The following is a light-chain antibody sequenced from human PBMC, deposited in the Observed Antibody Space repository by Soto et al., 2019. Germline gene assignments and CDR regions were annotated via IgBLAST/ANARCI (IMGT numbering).Light chain of an antibody. CDR3: SSYTSSNTYV. CDR2: EVS. CDR1: RSDVGGYNY. J-gene: IGLJ1*01. Sequence: QSVLTQPASVSGSPGQSITISCTGSRSDVGGYNYVSWYQQLPGKAPKVMIYEVSRRPSGVSNRFSGSKSGNTASLTISGLQTEDEADYYCSSYTSSNTYVFGTGTKATVL. V-gene: IGLV2-14*01.